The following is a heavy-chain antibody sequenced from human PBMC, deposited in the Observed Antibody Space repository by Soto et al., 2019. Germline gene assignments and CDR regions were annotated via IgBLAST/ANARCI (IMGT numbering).Heavy chain of an antibody. D-gene: IGHD2-2*01. CDR3: ARSACSSTSCPLDY. J-gene: IGHJ4*02. V-gene: IGHV1-69*01. CDR2: IIPIFGTA. Sequence: QVQLVQSGAEVKKPGSSVKVSCKASGGTFSSYAISWVRQAPGQGLEWMGGIIPIFGTANYAQKFQGRVTITADESTSTDYMELSSLRSEDTAVYYCARSACSSTSCPLDYWGQGTLVTVSS. CDR1: GGTFSSYA.